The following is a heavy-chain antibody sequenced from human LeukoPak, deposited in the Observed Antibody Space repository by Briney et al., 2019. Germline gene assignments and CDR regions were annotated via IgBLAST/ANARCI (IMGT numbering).Heavy chain of an antibody. CDR3: AKVGSGYCSGGSCSTYYFDY. CDR1: GFTFSSYA. Sequence: GGSLRLSCAASGFTFSSYAMSWVRQAPGKGLERVSAISGSGGSTYYADSVKGRFTISRDNSKNTLYLQMNSLRAEDTAVYYCAKVGSGYCSGGSCSTYYFDYWGQGTLVIVSS. CDR2: ISGSGGST. V-gene: IGHV3-23*01. J-gene: IGHJ4*02. D-gene: IGHD2-15*01.